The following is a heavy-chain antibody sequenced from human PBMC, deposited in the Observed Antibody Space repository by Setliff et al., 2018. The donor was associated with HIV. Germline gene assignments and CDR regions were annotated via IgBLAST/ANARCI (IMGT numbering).Heavy chain of an antibody. V-gene: IGHV4-30-2*01. Sequence: PSETLSLTCAVSGGSISSGGYSWNWIRQPPGKGLEWIGYIYHSGSTFYNPSLKSRVTISVDRSKNQFSLKLTSVTAADTATYYCLLDVPLILRTSPPLWGQGTPVTVSS. CDR3: LLDVPLILRTSPPL. D-gene: IGHD1-7*01. CDR1: GGSISSGGYS. CDR2: IYHSGST. J-gene: IGHJ4*02.